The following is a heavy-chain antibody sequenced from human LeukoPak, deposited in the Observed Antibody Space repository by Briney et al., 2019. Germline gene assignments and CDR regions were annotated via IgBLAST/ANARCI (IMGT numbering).Heavy chain of an antibody. CDR3: ARHRSVWGYFDY. Sequence: SETLSLTCTVSGVSISSYYWSWIRQPPGKGLEWIGCIYYSGSTNYNPSLKSRVTISVDTSKNQFSLNLSSVTAADTAVYFCARHRSVWGYFDYWGQGTLVTVSS. CDR1: GVSISSYY. V-gene: IGHV4-59*08. J-gene: IGHJ4*02. D-gene: IGHD3-16*01. CDR2: IYYSGST.